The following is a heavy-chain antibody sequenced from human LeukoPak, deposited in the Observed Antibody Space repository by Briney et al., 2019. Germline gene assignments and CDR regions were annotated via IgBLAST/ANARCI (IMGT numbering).Heavy chain of an antibody. CDR1: GYTFTSYG. D-gene: IGHD3-10*01. CDR2: MNPNSGNT. J-gene: IGHJ4*02. CDR3: ARGGELFFDY. Sequence: ASVKVSCKASGYTFTSYGTSWARQAPGQGLEWMGWMNPNSGNTGYAQKFQGRVTMTRNTSISTAYMELSSLRSEDTAVYYCARGGELFFDYWGQGTLVTVSS. V-gene: IGHV1-8*02.